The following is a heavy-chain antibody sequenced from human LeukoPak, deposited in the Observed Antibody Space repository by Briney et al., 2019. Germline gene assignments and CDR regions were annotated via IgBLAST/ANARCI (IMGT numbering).Heavy chain of an antibody. J-gene: IGHJ3*02. V-gene: IGHV3-11*01. D-gene: IGHD3-22*01. CDR1: GFTFSDYY. Sequence: AGGSLRLSCAASGFTFSDYYMSWIRQAPGKGLEWVSYISSSGSTIYYADSVKGRFTISRDNAKNSLYLQMNSLRAEDTAVYYCARGAMYYYDSSGYYYERNAFDIWGQGTMVTVSS. CDR3: ARGAMYYYDSSGYYYERNAFDI. CDR2: ISSSGSTI.